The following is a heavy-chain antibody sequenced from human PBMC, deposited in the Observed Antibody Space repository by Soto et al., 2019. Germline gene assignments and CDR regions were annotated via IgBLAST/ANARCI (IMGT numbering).Heavy chain of an antibody. CDR2: ISAYNGNT. Sequence: ASVKVSCKASGYTFTSYGISWVRQAPGQGLEWMGWISAYNGNTNYAQKLQGRVTMTTDTSTSTAYMELRSLRSDDTAVYYCARGLGYCTNGVCYHDAFDIWGRGTMVTVSS. J-gene: IGHJ3*02. CDR1: GYTFTSYG. D-gene: IGHD2-8*01. CDR3: ARGLGYCTNGVCYHDAFDI. V-gene: IGHV1-18*01.